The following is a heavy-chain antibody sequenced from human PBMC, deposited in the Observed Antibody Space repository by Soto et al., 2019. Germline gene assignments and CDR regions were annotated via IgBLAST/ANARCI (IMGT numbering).Heavy chain of an antibody. Sequence: EVQLLESGGGLVQPGGSLRLSCAASGFTFSSYAMSWVRQAPGKGLEWVSAISGSGGSTYYADSVKGRFTISRDNSKNTLYLQMNSLRAEDTAVYYCAKHSGAYGDYGYYFDYWGQGTLVTVSS. V-gene: IGHV3-23*01. CDR2: ISGSGGST. D-gene: IGHD4-17*01. J-gene: IGHJ4*02. CDR1: GFTFSSYA. CDR3: AKHSGAYGDYGYYFDY.